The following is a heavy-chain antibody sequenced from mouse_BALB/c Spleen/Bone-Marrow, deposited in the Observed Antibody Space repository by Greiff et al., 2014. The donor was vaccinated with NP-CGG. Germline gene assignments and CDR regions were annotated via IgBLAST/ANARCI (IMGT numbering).Heavy chain of an antibody. J-gene: IGHJ4*01. CDR3: ARRRGNYEVDY. D-gene: IGHD2-1*01. Sequence: VQLQQPGPELVKPGASVKISCKPSGYSFTGYFIHWVKQSHVKSLEWIGHINPYNGATNYNQNFKDKASLTVDKSSSTAYMELHSLTSEDSAVYYCARRRGNYEVDYWGQGTSVTVSS. V-gene: IGHV1-25*01. CDR1: GYSFTGYF. CDR2: INPYNGAT.